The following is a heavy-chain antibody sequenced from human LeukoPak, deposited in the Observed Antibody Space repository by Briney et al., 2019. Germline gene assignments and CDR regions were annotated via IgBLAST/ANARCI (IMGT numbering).Heavy chain of an antibody. D-gene: IGHD1-26*01. CDR2: ISGGGGST. CDR3: AKGGKWDVTPFDY. V-gene: IGHV3-23*01. J-gene: IGHJ4*02. Sequence: PGGSLRLSCAASGFTFTNYAMSWVRQAPGKGPEWVSGISGGGGSTYYADSVKGRFTISRDNSKNTLYLQVNSLRAEDTAVYYCAKGGKWDVTPFDYWGQGTLVTVSS. CDR1: GFTFTNYA.